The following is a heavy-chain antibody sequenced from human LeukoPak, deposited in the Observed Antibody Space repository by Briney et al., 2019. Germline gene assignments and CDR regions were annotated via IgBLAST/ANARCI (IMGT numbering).Heavy chain of an antibody. J-gene: IGHJ6*03. D-gene: IGHD1-7*01. CDR2: LGHDETNE. CDR1: GFTFSNYG. Sequence: GGSLRLSCAASGFTFSNYGMHWVRQTPGKGLEWVAVLGHDETNENYADSVKGRFSISRDNLKNILYLQMNSLRVEDTAVYYSATAPKGLQWNYQHYMDVWGKGTMVTVSS. CDR3: ATAPKGLQWNYQHYMDV. V-gene: IGHV3-33*01.